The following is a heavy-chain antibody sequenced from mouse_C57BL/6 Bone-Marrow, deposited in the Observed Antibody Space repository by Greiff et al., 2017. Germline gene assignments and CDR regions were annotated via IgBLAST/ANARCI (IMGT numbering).Heavy chain of an antibody. Sequence: QVQLQQSGAELVRPGASVKLSCKASGYTFTDYYINWVKQRPGQGLEWIARIYPGSGNTYYNEKFKGKATLTAEKSSSTAYMQLSSLTSGDSAVYFCARPLGVMDYWGQGTSVTVSS. CDR1: GYTFTDYY. V-gene: IGHV1-76*01. J-gene: IGHJ4*01. D-gene: IGHD3-3*01. CDR3: ARPLGVMDY. CDR2: IYPGSGNT.